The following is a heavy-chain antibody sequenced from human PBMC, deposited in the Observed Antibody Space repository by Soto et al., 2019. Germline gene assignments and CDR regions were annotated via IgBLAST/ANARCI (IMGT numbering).Heavy chain of an antibody. Sequence: GGSLRLSCAASGFTFSSYAMSWVRQAPGKGLEWVSAISGSGGSTYYADSVKGRFTISRDNSKNTLYLQMNSLRAEDTAVYYCASPPKGSSWFPFDYWGQGTLVTVSS. J-gene: IGHJ4*02. D-gene: IGHD6-13*01. V-gene: IGHV3-23*01. CDR2: ISGSGGST. CDR1: GFTFSSYA. CDR3: ASPPKGSSWFPFDY.